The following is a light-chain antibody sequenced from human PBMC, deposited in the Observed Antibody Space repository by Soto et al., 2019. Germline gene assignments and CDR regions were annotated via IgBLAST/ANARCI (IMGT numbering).Light chain of an antibody. V-gene: IGKV1-39*01. Sequence: DIQMTQSPSSLSASVGDRVTITCRASQSIRSYLNWYQQKPGKAPKLLIYAASSLQSGVPSRFSGSGSGTDFTLTISSLQPEDFATYYCQQSYSTPLMYTFGQGTKLEIK. CDR2: AAS. CDR3: QQSYSTPLMYT. CDR1: QSIRSY. J-gene: IGKJ2*01.